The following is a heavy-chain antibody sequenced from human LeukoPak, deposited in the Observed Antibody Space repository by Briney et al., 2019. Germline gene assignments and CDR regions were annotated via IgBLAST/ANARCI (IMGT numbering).Heavy chain of an antibody. CDR2: ISSSSIYI. J-gene: IGHJ3*02. CDR1: GFIFSSYS. V-gene: IGHV3-21*01. Sequence: GGSLRLSCAASGFIFSSYSMNWVRQAPGKGLERVSSISSSSIYIYYADSVKGRFTISRDNAKKSVHLQMNSLRAEDTAVYYCARGASVVAGSDNAFDIWGQGTMVTVSS. CDR3: ARGASVVAGSDNAFDI. D-gene: IGHD6-19*01.